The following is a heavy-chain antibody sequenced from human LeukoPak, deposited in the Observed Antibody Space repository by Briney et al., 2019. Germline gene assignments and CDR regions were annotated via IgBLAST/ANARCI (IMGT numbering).Heavy chain of an antibody. CDR2: IYYSGST. CDR1: GGSISSGGYY. V-gene: IGHV4-31*03. D-gene: IGHD5-24*01. J-gene: IGHJ4*02. Sequence: SETLSLTCTVSGGSISSGGYYWSWIRQHPGKGPEWIGYIYYSGSTYYNPSLKSRVTISVDTSKNQFSLKLSSVTAADTAVYYCARLEMATMVFDYWGQGTLVTVSS. CDR3: ARLEMATMVFDY.